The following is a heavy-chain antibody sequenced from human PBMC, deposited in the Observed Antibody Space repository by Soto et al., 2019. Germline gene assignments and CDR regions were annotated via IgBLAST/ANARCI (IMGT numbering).Heavy chain of an antibody. J-gene: IGHJ4*02. CDR3: VSHRNYIVVSGSFFDY. D-gene: IGHD6-19*01. V-gene: IGHV4-39*01. Sequence: SETLSLTCTVSGGSLASSLYYWGWVRQSPGKGLEWIESIYYSGSTHYNPSLKSRVTVSVDTSKNQFSLKLTSVTAADTAVYFCVSHRNYIVVSGSFFDYWSQGTLVTVSS. CDR2: IYYSGST. CDR1: GGSLASSLYY.